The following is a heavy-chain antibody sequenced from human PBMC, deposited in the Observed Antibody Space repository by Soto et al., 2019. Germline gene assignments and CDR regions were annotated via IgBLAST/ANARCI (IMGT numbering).Heavy chain of an antibody. V-gene: IGHV4-59*01. J-gene: IGHJ4*02. D-gene: IGHD3-22*01. CDR2: IYYSGST. CDR3: ARYYYDSSGYYDY. Sequence: SETLSLTCTVSGGSISSYYWSWIRQPPGKGLEWIGYIYYSGSTNYNPSLKSRVTISVDTSKNQFSLKLSSVTAADTAVYYCARYYYDSSGYYDYWGQGTLVTVSS. CDR1: GGSISSYY.